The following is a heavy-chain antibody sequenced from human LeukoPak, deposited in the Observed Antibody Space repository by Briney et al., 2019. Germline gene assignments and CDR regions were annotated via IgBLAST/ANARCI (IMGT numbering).Heavy chain of an antibody. CDR1: GGSISSYY. CDR3: ARGEVGYDYVWGSYRYTGPSWFDP. CDR2: IYYSGST. V-gene: IGHV4-59*01. J-gene: IGHJ5*02. Sequence: SETLSLTCTVSGGSISSYYWSWIRQPPVKGLEWIGYIYYSGSTNYNPSLKSRVTISVDTSKNQFSLKLSSVTAADTAVYYCARGEVGYDYVWGSYRYTGPSWFDPWGQGTLVTVSS. D-gene: IGHD3-16*02.